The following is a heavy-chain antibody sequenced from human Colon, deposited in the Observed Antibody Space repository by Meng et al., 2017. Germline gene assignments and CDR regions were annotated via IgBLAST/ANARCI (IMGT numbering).Heavy chain of an antibody. J-gene: IGHJ4*02. V-gene: IGHV4-34*01. D-gene: IGHD3-16*01. CDR2: INHSGST. CDR1: GGSFSGYY. CDR3: ARSLGYYDYVWGSYPPGY. Sequence: QGPLLQWGAGLLKTSATLSLTCAVYGGSFSGYYWSWIRQPPGKGLEWIGEINHSGSTNYNPSLKSRVTISVDTSKNQFSLKLSSVTAADTAVYYCARSLGYYDYVWGSYPPGYWGQGTLVTVSS.